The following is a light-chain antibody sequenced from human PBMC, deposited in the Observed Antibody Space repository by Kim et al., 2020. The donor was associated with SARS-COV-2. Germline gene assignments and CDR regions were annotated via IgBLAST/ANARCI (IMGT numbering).Light chain of an antibody. V-gene: IGLV3-19*01. Sequence: ALVQTIRLSCHGYSLRAFYTSWYQQKPIQAPVLVIYDKDKRPSGIPDRFSGSRSGNTASLTITGAQAEEEADYYCNSRDSGDNVLVFGGGTKVTVL. J-gene: IGLJ3*02. CDR2: DKD. CDR3: NSRDSGDNVLV. CDR1: SLRAFY.